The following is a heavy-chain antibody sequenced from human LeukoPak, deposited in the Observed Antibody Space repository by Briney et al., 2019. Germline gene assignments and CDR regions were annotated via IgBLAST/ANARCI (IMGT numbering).Heavy chain of an antibody. CDR3: ARTPMFDY. CDR1: GGSISSSSYY. CDR2: IYYSGST. V-gene: IGHV4-39*01. J-gene: IGHJ4*02. Sequence: PSETVSLTCTVSGGSISSSSYYWRWIRQPPGKGLEWIGSIYYSGSTYYNPSLKSRVTISVDTSKNQFSLKLSSVTAADTAVYYCARTPMFDYWGQGTLVTVSS. D-gene: IGHD2-15*01.